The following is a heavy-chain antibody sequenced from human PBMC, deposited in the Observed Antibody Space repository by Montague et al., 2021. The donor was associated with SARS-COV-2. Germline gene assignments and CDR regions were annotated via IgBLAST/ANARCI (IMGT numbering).Heavy chain of an antibody. J-gene: IGHJ3*02. CDR2: IYYSGST. Sequence: TLSLTCTVSGGSISSGGYYWSWIRPHPGKGLEWIGYIYYSGSTYYNPSLKSRVTISVDTSKNQFSLKLSSVTAAATAVYSCARATPGYCSSTSCYTGHAFDIWGQGTMVTVSS. V-gene: IGHV4-31*03. CDR1: GGSISSGGYY. D-gene: IGHD2-2*02. CDR3: ARATPGYCSSTSCYTGHAFDI.